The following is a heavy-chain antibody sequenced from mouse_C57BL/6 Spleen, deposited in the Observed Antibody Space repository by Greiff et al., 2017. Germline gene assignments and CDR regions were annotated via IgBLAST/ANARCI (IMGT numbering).Heavy chain of an antibody. D-gene: IGHD1-1*01. V-gene: IGHV1-81*01. CDR1: GYTFTSYG. CDR3: ARCYYCSSYVARAMDY. J-gene: IGHJ4*01. Sequence: VQLQQSGAELARPGASVKLSCKASGYTFTSYGISWVKQRTGQGLEWIGEIYPRSGNTYYNEKFKGKATLTADKSSSTAYMELRSLTSEDSAVYFCARCYYCSSYVARAMDYWGQGTSDTVSS. CDR2: IYPRSGNT.